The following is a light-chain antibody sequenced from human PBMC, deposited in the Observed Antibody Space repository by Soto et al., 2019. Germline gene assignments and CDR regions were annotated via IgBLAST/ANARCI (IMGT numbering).Light chain of an antibody. V-gene: IGKV1-39*01. CDR3: QQSYSTPSIT. CDR1: QSISSY. CDR2: AAS. Sequence: DIQMTQAPSSLSASVGDRVTITCRAIQSISSYLNWYQQKPGKAPKLLIYAASSLQSGVPSRFGGSGSGTDFTLTISSLQPEDFATYYCQQSYSTPSITFGQGTRLEIK. J-gene: IGKJ5*01.